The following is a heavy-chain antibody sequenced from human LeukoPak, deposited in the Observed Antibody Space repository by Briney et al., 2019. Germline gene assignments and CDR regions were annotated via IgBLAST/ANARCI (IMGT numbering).Heavy chain of an antibody. D-gene: IGHD6-13*01. J-gene: IGHJ6*03. CDR3: ARSSSWPKYYYYYMDV. V-gene: IGHV4-59*01. CDR1: GGSTSSYY. Sequence: SETLSPTCTVSGGSTSSYYWSWLRQPPGKGLEWLGYIYYSGSTNYNPSLKSRVTISVDTSKNQFSLKLSSVTAADTAVYYCARSSSWPKYYYYYMDVWGKGTTVTVSS. CDR2: IYYSGST.